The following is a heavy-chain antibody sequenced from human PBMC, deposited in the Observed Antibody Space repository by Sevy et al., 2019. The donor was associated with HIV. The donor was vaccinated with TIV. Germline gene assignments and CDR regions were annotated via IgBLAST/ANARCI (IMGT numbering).Heavy chain of an antibody. CDR2: IQEDGSGK. J-gene: IGHJ6*03. CDR1: GFTFSKYW. Sequence: GWSLRLSCAASGFTFSKYWMSWVRQAPGKGLEWVANIQEDGSGKYYVDAVKGRFTISRDNAKNSLYLQMNSLRAEDTAVYYCATDPFSVTSSNDYMDVWGKGTTVTVSS. CDR3: ATDPFSVTSSNDYMDV. V-gene: IGHV3-7*01. D-gene: IGHD4-17*01.